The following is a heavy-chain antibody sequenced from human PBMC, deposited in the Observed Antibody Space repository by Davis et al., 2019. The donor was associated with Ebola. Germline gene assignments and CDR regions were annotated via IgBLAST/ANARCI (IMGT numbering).Heavy chain of an antibody. V-gene: IGHV1-18*01. CDR3: ARAIWGSGADY. Sequence: AASVKVSCKASGYTFTSYGLSWVRQAPGQGLEWMGWITAYNGNTNYAQRLQGRVTMTTDTSTSTAYMELRSLRSDDTAVYYCARAIWGSGADYCGQGTLVTVSS. CDR2: ITAYNGNT. CDR1: GYTFTSYG. J-gene: IGHJ4*02. D-gene: IGHD3-16*01.